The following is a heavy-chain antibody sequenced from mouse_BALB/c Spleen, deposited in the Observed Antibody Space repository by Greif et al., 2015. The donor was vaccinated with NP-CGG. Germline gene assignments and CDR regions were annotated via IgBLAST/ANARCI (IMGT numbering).Heavy chain of an antibody. CDR3: NAPMITTSTWFAY. CDR1: GFNIKDYY. J-gene: IGHJ3*01. Sequence: EVQLQQSGAELVRSGASVKLSCTASGFNIKDYYMHWVKQRPEQGLEWIGWIDPENGDTEYAPKFQGKATMTADTSSNTAYLQLSSLTSEDTAVYYCNAPMITTSTWFAYWGQGTLVTVSA. CDR2: IDPENGDT. V-gene: IGHV14-4*02. D-gene: IGHD2-4*01.